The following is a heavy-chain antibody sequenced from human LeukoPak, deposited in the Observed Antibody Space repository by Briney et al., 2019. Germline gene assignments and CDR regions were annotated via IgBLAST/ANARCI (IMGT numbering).Heavy chain of an antibody. J-gene: IGHJ4*02. Sequence: ASVKVSCKASGYTFTGYYMHWVRQAPGQGLEWTGWINPNSGGTNYAQKFQGRVTMTRDTSISTAYMELSRLRSDDTAVYYCARGPAYYDILTGKLDYWGQGTLVTVSS. D-gene: IGHD3-9*01. CDR2: INPNSGGT. CDR3: ARGPAYYDILTGKLDY. CDR1: GYTFTGYY. V-gene: IGHV1-2*02.